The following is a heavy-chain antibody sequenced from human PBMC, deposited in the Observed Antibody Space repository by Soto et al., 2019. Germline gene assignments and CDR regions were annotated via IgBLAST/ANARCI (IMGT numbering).Heavy chain of an antibody. Sequence: QVQLVQSGAEVKETGSSVKVSCRSSGYIFKKYAVTWLRQAPGQGLEWMGGIIPVFGTPDYSQKFRGRVTITAAESTSTVYMELRSLTSEDTAVYYCARHLYDYVWGSYRHWGQGTLVTVSS. D-gene: IGHD3-16*02. CDR3: ARHLYDYVWGSYRH. V-gene: IGHV1-69*01. CDR2: IIPVFGTP. CDR1: GYIFKKYA. J-gene: IGHJ4*02.